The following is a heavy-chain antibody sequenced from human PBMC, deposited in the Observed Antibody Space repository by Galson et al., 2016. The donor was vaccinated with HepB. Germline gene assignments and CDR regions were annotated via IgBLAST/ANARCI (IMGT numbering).Heavy chain of an antibody. CDR2: ISYRGTT. Sequence: SETLSLTCNVSGDSITSSGYFWGWIRQPPGKGLEWIGAISYRGTTYDYPSLQSRLTVSVDTSKNQFSLMVTSVTAADTALYYCAGGKLASGWGYWGQGTLVTVSS. V-gene: IGHV4-39*07. J-gene: IGHJ4*02. CDR1: GDSITSSGYF. CDR3: AGGKLASGWGY. D-gene: IGHD4-23*01.